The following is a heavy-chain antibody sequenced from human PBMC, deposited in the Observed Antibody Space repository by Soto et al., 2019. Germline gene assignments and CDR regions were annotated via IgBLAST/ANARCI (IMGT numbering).Heavy chain of an antibody. CDR1: GFTFSSYS. Sequence: EVQLVESGGGLVKPGGSLRLSCAASGFTFSSYSMNWVRQAPGKGLEWVSSISSSSSYIYYADSVKGRFTISRDNAKNSLYLQMNSLSAEDTAVYYCARIAVAGFDYWGQGTMVTVSS. CDR2: ISSSSSYI. D-gene: IGHD6-19*01. CDR3: ARIAVAGFDY. J-gene: IGHJ4*02. V-gene: IGHV3-21*01.